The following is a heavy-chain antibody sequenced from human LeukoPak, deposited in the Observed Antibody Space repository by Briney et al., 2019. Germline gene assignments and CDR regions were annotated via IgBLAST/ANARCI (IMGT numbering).Heavy chain of an antibody. J-gene: IGHJ6*02. V-gene: IGHV4-31*03. CDR3: AREREPSITMIPHRGSYYYYGMDV. Sequence: SETLSLTCTVSGGSISSGGYYWSWIRQHPGKGLEWIGYIYYSGSTYYNPSLKSRVTISVDTSKNQFSLKLSSVTAADTAVYYCAREREPSITMIPHRGSYYYYGMDVWGQGTTVTVSS. D-gene: IGHD3-22*01. CDR1: GGSISSGGYY. CDR2: IYYSGST.